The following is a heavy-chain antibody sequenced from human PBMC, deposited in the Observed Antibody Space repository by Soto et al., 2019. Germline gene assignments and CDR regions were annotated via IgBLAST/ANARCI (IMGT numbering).Heavy chain of an antibody. V-gene: IGHV3-66*01. D-gene: IGHD4-17*01. CDR3: NGSRVGTTVTSHWYGAR. CDR2: IYSGGST. CDR1: GFTVSSNY. Sequence: EVQLVESGGGLVQPGGSLRLSCAASGFTVSSNYMSWVRQAPGKGLKWVSVIYSGGSTYYADSVKGRFTISRDNSKNTLYLQMNRLRAEDTAVYYCNGSRVGTTVTSHWYGARWGRGTLVTVSS. J-gene: IGHJ2*01.